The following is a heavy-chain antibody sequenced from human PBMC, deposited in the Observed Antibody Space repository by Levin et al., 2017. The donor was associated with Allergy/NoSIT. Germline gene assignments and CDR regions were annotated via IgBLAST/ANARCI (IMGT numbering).Heavy chain of an antibody. CDR2: IYHTGST. J-gene: IGHJ2*01. Sequence: SETLSLTCTVSASSISSDFYWGWVRQPPGKGLEWIGTIYHTGSTNYNPSLKSRVILSVDTSKNQFSLKLSSVTAADPAVYYCARVDPCSGPTCFTAWFLDLWGRGTLVTVSS. CDR1: ASSISSDFY. CDR3: ARVDPCSGPTCFTAWFLDL. D-gene: IGHD2-2*02. V-gene: IGHV4-38-2*02.